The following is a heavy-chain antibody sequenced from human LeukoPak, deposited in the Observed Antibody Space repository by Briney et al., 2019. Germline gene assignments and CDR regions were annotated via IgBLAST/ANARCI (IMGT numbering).Heavy chain of an antibody. D-gene: IGHD1-26*01. V-gene: IGHV3-74*01. CDR2: INSDGSST. CDR1: GFTFSSYW. J-gene: IGHJ4*02. Sequence: GGSLRLSCAASGFTFSSYWMHWVRQAPGKGLVWVSRINSDGSSTNYADSVKGRFTISRDNAKNTLCLQMNSLRAEDTAVYYCASLSGSNSADYWGRGTLVTASS. CDR3: ASLSGSNSADY.